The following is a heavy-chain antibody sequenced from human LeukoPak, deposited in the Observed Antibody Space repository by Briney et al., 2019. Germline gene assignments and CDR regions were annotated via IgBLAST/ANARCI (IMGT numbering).Heavy chain of an antibody. CDR3: ARAFARDIVVVPAAHLDY. CDR2: ISAYNGNT. V-gene: IGHV1-18*01. Sequence: ASVKVFCKASGYTFTSYGISLVRQAPGQGLEWMGWISAYNGNTNYAQKLQGRVTMTTDTSTSTAYMELRSLRSDGTAVYYCARAFARDIVVVPAAHLDYWGQGTLVTVSS. J-gene: IGHJ4*02. CDR1: GYTFTSYG. D-gene: IGHD2-2*01.